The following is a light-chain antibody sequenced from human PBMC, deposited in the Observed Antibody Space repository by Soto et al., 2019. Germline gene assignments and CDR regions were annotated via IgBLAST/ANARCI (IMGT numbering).Light chain of an antibody. V-gene: IGKV1-39*01. CDR1: QDISNY. Sequence: DIQMTQSPSSLSASVGDRVTITCQASQDISNYLNWYQQKPGKAPKLLIYDASNLETGVPSRFSGSGSGTDFTLTISSLQPEDFATYFCQQSFNTVMYTFGQGTKLEIK. CDR3: QQSFNTVMYT. CDR2: DAS. J-gene: IGKJ2*01.